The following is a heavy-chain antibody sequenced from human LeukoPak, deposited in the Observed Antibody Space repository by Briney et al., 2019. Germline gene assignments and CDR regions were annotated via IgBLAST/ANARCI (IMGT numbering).Heavy chain of an antibody. CDR3: ANGPPGGSIDN. V-gene: IGHV1-8*01. CDR2: MSPDSGKT. Sequence: ASVKVSCKASGYTFTTYDINWVGQVTGQGLEWMGWMSPDSGKTGYAQKFQGRVTMSRDTSISTAYMELSSLTSEDTAVYYCANGPPGGSIDNWGQGTRVTVSS. J-gene: IGHJ4*02. D-gene: IGHD1-26*01. CDR1: GYTFTTYD.